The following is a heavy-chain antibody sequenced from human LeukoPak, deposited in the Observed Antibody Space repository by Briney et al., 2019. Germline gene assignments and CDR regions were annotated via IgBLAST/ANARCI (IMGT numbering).Heavy chain of an antibody. CDR1: GGSFSGYY. CDR3: ARLGMSSSWYLDY. D-gene: IGHD6-13*01. J-gene: IGHJ4*02. Sequence: PSETLSLICAVYGGSFSGYYWSWIRQHPGKGLEWIGEINHSGSTNYNPSLKSRVTISVDTSKNQFSLKLSSVTAAATAVYYCARLGMSSSWYLDYWGQGTLVTVSS. CDR2: INHSGST. V-gene: IGHV4-34*01.